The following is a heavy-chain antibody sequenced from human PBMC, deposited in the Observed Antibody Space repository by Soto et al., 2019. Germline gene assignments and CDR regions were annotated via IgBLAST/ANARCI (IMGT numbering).Heavy chain of an antibody. CDR3: XXXPYGDYGKYYFDY. Sequence: EVQLVESGGGLVKPGGSLRLSCAASGFTFSSYSMNWVRQAPGKGLEWVSSISSSSSYIYYADSVKGRFTISRDNAKNSLYLQMNSLRAEDTAXXYCXXXPYGDYGKYYFDYWGQGTLVTVSS. CDR1: GFTFSSYS. CDR2: ISSSSSYI. D-gene: IGHD4-17*01. V-gene: IGHV3-21*01. J-gene: IGHJ4*02.